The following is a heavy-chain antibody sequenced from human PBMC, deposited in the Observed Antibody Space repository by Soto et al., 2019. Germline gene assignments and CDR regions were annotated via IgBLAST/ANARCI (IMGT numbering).Heavy chain of an antibody. J-gene: IGHJ4*02. CDR2: IYYSGST. CDR3: ARSDTTVTPYYFDD. Sequence: TSETLSLTCTVSGDSIGNTRYYWGWIRQPPGRGLEWIGSIYYSGSTINNPSLKSRVTISVDTSKNQFSLKLSSVTAADTAVYYCARSDTTVTPYYFDDWGQGSLVTVSS. V-gene: IGHV4-39*07. D-gene: IGHD4-17*01. CDR1: GDSIGNTRYY.